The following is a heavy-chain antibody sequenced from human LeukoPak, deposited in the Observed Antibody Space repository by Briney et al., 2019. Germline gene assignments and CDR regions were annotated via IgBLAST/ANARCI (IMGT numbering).Heavy chain of an antibody. CDR2: IYYSGTT. D-gene: IGHD2-15*01. CDR1: SGSISSYY. CDR3: ARNLQQVVGGDYFDY. V-gene: IGHV4-59*08. Sequence: SETLSLTCTVSSGSISSYYWSWIRQPPGKGLEWIGYIYYSGTTNYNPSLKSRVTISVDTSKNQFSLKLSSVTAADTAVYYCARNLQQVVGGDYFDYWGQGTLDTVSS. J-gene: IGHJ4*02.